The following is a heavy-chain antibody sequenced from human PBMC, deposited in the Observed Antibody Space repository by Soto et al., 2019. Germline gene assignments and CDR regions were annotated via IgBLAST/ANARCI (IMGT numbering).Heavy chain of an antibody. CDR3: ARGVSSGYNCFDP. CDR1: GGSISSYY. V-gene: IGHV4-59*01. D-gene: IGHD3-22*01. Sequence: SETLSLTCTVSGGSISSYYWSWIRQPPGKGLEWIGYIYYSGSTNYNPSLKSRVTISVDTSKNQFSRKLSSVTAADTAVYYCARGVSSGYNCFDPWGQGTLVTVSS. CDR2: IYYSGST. J-gene: IGHJ5*02.